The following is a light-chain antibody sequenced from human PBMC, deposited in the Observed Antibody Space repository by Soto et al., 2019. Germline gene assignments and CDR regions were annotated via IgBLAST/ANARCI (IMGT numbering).Light chain of an antibody. J-gene: IGLJ3*02. Sequence: QSVLTQPPSVSGAPGQRVTISCTGSSSNIGAGYDVHWYQHLPGTAPKLLIYGSSNRPSGVPDRFSGSTSGTSASLAITGLQAEDEADYYCQSYDSSLSVWVFGGGTKVTVL. V-gene: IGLV1-40*01. CDR1: SSNIGAGYD. CDR2: GSS. CDR3: QSYDSSLSVWV.